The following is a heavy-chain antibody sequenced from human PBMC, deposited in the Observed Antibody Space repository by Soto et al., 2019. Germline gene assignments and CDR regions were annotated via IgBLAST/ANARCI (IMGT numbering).Heavy chain of an antibody. Sequence: EVQLLESGGGLVQPGGSLRLSCAASGFTFSSYSMIWVRQAPGKGLEWVSAISGSGGTTYYADSVKGRFTISRDNSKNTLYLQMNSLRAEATAVYYCAKGGVGYYDSTGYSLYYYYGMDVWGQGTTVTVSS. CDR3: AKGGVGYYDSTGYSLYYYYGMDV. CDR2: ISGSGGTT. D-gene: IGHD3-22*01. V-gene: IGHV3-23*01. J-gene: IGHJ6*02. CDR1: GFTFSSYS.